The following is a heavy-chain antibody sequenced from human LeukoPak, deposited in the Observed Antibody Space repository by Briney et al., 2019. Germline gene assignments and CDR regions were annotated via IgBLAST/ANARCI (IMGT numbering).Heavy chain of an antibody. Sequence: ASVKVSCKASGYTFTGYYMHWARQAPGQGLEWMGRINPNSGGTNYAQKFQGRVTMTRDTSISTAYMELSRLRSDDTAVYYCARSKRTTIFGVVIIRSSKNYGVDVWGQGTTVTVSS. CDR3: ARSKRTTIFGVVIIRSSKNYGVDV. CDR1: GYTFTGYY. D-gene: IGHD3-3*01. J-gene: IGHJ6*02. V-gene: IGHV1-2*06. CDR2: INPNSGGT.